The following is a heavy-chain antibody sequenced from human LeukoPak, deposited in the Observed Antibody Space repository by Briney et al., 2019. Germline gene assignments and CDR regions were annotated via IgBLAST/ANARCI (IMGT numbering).Heavy chain of an antibody. V-gene: IGHV1-18*01. D-gene: IGHD3-22*01. J-gene: IGHJ4*02. CDR2: ISAYNGNT. Sequence: ASVKVSCKASGGTFSSYAISWVRQAPGQGLEWMGWISAYNGNTNYAQKLQGRVTMTTDTSTSTAYMELRSLRSDDTAVYYCAREGQYYYDSSGYYVLDYWGQGTLVTVSS. CDR3: AREGQYYYDSSGYYVLDY. CDR1: GGTFSSYA.